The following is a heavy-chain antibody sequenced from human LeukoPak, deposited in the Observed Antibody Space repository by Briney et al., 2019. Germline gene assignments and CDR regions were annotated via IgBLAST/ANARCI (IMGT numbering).Heavy chain of an antibody. CDR3: ARVKRYGSGSYCMVY. V-gene: IGHV1-8*01. CDR1: GYTFTSYD. J-gene: IGHJ4*02. D-gene: IGHD3-10*01. CDR2: MNPNSGNT. Sequence: ASLKVSCKASGYTFTSYDINWGRQATGQGLEWMGWMNPNSGNTGYAQKFQGRVTMTRNTSISTAYMELSSLRSEDTAVYYCARVKRYGSGSYCMVYWGQGTLVTVSS.